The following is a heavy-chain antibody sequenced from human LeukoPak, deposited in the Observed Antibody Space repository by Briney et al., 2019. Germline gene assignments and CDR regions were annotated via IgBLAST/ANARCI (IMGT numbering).Heavy chain of an antibody. CDR2: ISSSSSTI. V-gene: IGHV3-48*02. Sequence: GGSLRLSCAASGFTFSSYSMNWVRQAPGKGLEWVSYISSSSSTIYYADSVKGRFTISRDNAKNSLYLQMNSLRDEDTAVYYCAREGLVVVITTYYYYYGMDVWGQGTTVTVSS. CDR1: GFTFSSYS. J-gene: IGHJ6*02. CDR3: AREGLVVVITTYYYYYGMDV. D-gene: IGHD3-22*01.